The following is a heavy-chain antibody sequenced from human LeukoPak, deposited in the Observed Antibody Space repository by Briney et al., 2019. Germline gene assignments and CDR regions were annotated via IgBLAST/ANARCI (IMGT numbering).Heavy chain of an antibody. CDR2: IDTSGGTM. Sequence: PGGSLRLSCAASGFTFSSYEMIWVRQAPGKGLEWVSYIDTSGGTMYYADSVKGRFTISRDNAEDSLYLQMNSLQAADTAVYYCARDEGQHLVTWYFDLWGRGTLVTVSS. V-gene: IGHV3-48*03. D-gene: IGHD6-13*01. J-gene: IGHJ2*01. CDR1: GFTFSSYE. CDR3: ARDEGQHLVTWYFDL.